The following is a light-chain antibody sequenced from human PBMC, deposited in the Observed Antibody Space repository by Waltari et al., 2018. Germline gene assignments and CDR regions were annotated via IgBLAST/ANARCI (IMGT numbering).Light chain of an antibody. J-gene: IGLJ2*01. CDR3: SSYNSSGVV. Sequence: QSALTQPPSVSGSPGQAIIISSTGTGSDVGGYAYFSWYQQYPGKAPRLIIYDVYNRPSGVSNRFFGAKSDNTASLTISGLQAEEESVYYCSSYNSSGVVFGGGTKLTVL. CDR1: GSDVGGYAY. V-gene: IGLV2-14*01. CDR2: DVY.